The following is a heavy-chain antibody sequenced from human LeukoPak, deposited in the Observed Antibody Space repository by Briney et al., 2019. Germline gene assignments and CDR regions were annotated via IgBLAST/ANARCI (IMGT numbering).Heavy chain of an antibody. CDR3: ASDNYSDSSGYDYFDY. D-gene: IGHD3-22*01. CDR1: GFTFDDYG. J-gene: IGHJ4*02. CDR2: INWNGGST. V-gene: IGHV3-20*04. Sequence: GGSLRLSCAASGFTFDDYGMSWVRQAPGKGLEWVSGINWNGGSTGYADSVKGRFTISRDNAKNSLYLQMNSLRAEDTALYYCASDNYSDSSGYDYFDYWGQDTLVTVSS.